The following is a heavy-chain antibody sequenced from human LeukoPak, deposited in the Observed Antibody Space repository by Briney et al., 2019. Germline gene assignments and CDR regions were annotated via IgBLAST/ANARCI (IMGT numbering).Heavy chain of an antibody. V-gene: IGHV3-23*01. CDR3: AKYTSGTSYRGLDQ. D-gene: IGHD3-10*01. CDR2: IIGSAANT. CDR1: GLTVSSYA. Sequence: PGESLRLSCGASGLTVSSYAMSWVRQAPGKGLEWVSTIIGSAANTYYADSVKGRFTISRDDSKNTVYLQMNSLRAEDTAVYSCAKYTSGTSYRGLDQWGHGTLVTVPS. J-gene: IGHJ4*01.